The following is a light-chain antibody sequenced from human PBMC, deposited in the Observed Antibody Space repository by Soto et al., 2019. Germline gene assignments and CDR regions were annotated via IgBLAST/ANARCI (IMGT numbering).Light chain of an antibody. CDR2: KAS. CDR1: QSISSW. Sequence: DIQMTQSPSTLSASVGDRVTITYRASQSISSWLAWYQQKPGKAPKLLIYKASTLKSGVPSRFSGSGSGTEFTPTISSLQPDDFATYYCQQYNSYRTFGQGTKVDIK. V-gene: IGKV1-5*03. J-gene: IGKJ1*01. CDR3: QQYNSYRT.